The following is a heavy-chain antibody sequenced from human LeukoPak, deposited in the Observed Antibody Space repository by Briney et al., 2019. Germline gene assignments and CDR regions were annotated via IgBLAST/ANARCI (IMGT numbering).Heavy chain of an antibody. J-gene: IGHJ4*02. CDR3: ARVASPMTQDIVVVVAAKGGNYFDY. V-gene: IGHV3-23*01. CDR2: ISGSAVNT. D-gene: IGHD2-15*01. CDR1: GFTFSTYA. Sequence: PGGSLRLSCAASGFTFSTYAMSWVRQAPGKGLEWVSAISGSAVNTYYADSVKGRFTISRDNAKNSLYLQMNSLRAEDTAVYYCARVASPMTQDIVVVVAAKGGNYFDYWGQGTLVTVSS.